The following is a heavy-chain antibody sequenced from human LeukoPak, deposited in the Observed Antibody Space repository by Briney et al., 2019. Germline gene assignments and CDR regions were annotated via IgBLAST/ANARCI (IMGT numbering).Heavy chain of an antibody. D-gene: IGHD4-11*01. V-gene: IGHV3-48*01. CDR2: ISSSSSTI. CDR1: GFTFRSYS. J-gene: IGHJ4*02. CDR3: ARAMTTEANDY. Sequence: GGSLRLSCAVSGFTFRSYSMNWVRQAPGKGLEWVSYISSSSSTIYYADSVKGRFTVSRDNAKNSLYLQMNNLKVEDTAVYYCARAMTTEANDYWGQGTLVTVSS.